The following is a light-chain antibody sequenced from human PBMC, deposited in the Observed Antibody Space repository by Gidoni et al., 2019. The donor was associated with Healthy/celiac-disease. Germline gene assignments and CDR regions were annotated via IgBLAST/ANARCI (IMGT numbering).Light chain of an antibody. Sequence: NPSPPTLSLSPGERATLTCRASQSVSSYLAWYQQKPGQAPTLLIYDASNRATGIPARFSGSGSGTDFTLTISSLEPEDIAVYYCQQRDNWPYTFGQGTKLEIK. CDR1: QSVSSY. CDR3: QQRDNWPYT. V-gene: IGKV3-11*01. J-gene: IGKJ2*01. CDR2: DAS.